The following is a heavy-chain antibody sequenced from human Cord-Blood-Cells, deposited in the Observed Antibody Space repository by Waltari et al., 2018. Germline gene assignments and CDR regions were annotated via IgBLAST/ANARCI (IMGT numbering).Heavy chain of an antibody. V-gene: IGHV4-59*01. Sequence: QVQLQESGPGLVKPSETLSLTCPVSGGSISSYYWSWIRPPPGKGLEWIGYIYYSGSTNYNPSLKSRVTISVDTSKIQFSLKLSSVTAADTAVYYCARGYSSSWYWFDPWGQGTLVTVSS. D-gene: IGHD6-13*01. CDR1: GGSISSYY. CDR3: ARGYSSSWYWFDP. J-gene: IGHJ5*02. CDR2: IYYSGST.